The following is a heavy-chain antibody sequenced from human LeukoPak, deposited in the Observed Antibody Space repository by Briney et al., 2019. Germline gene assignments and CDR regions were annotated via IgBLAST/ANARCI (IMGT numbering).Heavy chain of an antibody. J-gene: IGHJ4*02. Sequence: PSETLSLTCAVYGGFFSGYYWSWIRQPPGKGLEWIGEINHSGSTNYNPSLKSRVTISVDTSKNQFSLKLSSVTAADTAVYYCARHRHDTVWFGEFIDYWGQGTLVTVSS. CDR2: INHSGST. CDR3: ARHRHDTVWFGEFIDY. CDR1: GGFFSGYY. V-gene: IGHV4-34*01. D-gene: IGHD3-10*01.